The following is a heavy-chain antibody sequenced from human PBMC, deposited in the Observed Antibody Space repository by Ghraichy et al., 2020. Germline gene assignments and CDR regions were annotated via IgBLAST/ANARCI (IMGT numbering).Heavy chain of an antibody. CDR3: AKVHDRSGSYYGYYYYYGMDV. J-gene: IGHJ6*02. CDR1: GFTFSSYG. D-gene: IGHD1-26*01. CDR2: ISYDGSNK. Sequence: GESLNISCAASGFTFSSYGMHWVRQAPGKGLEWVAVISYDGSNKYYADSVKGRFTISRDNSKNTLYLQMNSLRAEDTAVYYCAKVHDRSGSYYGYYYYYGMDVWGQGTTVTVSS. V-gene: IGHV3-30*18.